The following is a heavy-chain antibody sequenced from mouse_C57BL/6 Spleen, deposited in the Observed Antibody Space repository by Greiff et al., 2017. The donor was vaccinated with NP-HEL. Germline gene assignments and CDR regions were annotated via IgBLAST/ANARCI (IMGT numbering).Heavy chain of an antibody. CDR1: GYTFTGYW. J-gene: IGHJ1*03. V-gene: IGHV1-9*01. Sequence: QVQLKQSGAELMKPGASVKLSCKATGYTFTGYWIEWVKQRPGHGLEWIGEILPGSGSTNYNEKFKGKATFTADTSSNSSYMQLSSLTTEDSASYYCAREAPLTVVAHWYFDVWGTGTTVTVSS. CDR2: ILPGSGST. D-gene: IGHD1-1*01. CDR3: AREAPLTVVAHWYFDV.